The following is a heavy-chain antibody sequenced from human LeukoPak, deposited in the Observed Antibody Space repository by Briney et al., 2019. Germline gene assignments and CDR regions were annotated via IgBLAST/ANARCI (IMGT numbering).Heavy chain of an antibody. CDR2: INPNSGVT. CDR1: GYIFTSYQ. J-gene: IGHJ4*02. D-gene: IGHD6-13*01. Sequence: ASVKVSCKASGYIFTSYQIHWVRQAPGKGLEWVGRINPNSGVTDFPQKFQGRVTVTRDTPTKTVYMDLTSLRFDDRAVYYCARGPRPGGLWYRDYWGQGTLLTVSS. CDR3: ARGPRPGGLWYRDY. V-gene: IGHV1-2*02.